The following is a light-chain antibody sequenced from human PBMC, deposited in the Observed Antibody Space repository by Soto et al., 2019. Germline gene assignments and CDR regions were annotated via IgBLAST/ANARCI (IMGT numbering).Light chain of an antibody. Sequence: QSVLTQPPSASGTPGQRVTISCSGSSSNIGSNTVTWYQQLPGTAPKLLIYSNNQRPSGVPDRFSGSKSGTSASLAISGLQSEDEADYYCAAWGDSLSYVFGTGTKVTVL. V-gene: IGLV1-44*01. CDR3: AAWGDSLSYV. J-gene: IGLJ1*01. CDR1: SSNIGSNT. CDR2: SNN.